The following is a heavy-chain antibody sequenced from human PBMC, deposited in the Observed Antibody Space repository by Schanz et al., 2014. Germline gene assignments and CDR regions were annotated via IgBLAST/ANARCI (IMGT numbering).Heavy chain of an antibody. CDR3: ARYGFRKFGLVYGLAV. Sequence: QVQLLEAGGGLFKPGGSLRLYCAGSGFTFADYYMTWIRQAPGKGLEWISYVSSYDTTVSYADSVKGRFTISRDNAKNSVYLQMNSLRVEDTAVYYCARYGFRKFGLVYGLAVGGQGTTVTVS. V-gene: IGHV3-11*01. D-gene: IGHD3-16*01. CDR1: GFTFADYY. CDR2: VSSYDTTV. J-gene: IGHJ6*02.